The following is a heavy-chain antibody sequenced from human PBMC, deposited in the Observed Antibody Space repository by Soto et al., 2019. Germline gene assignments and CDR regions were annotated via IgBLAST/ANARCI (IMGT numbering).Heavy chain of an antibody. CDR3: VRDLRSGYLDY. CDR2: IRSTSDDT. V-gene: IGHV3-11*05. D-gene: IGHD3-3*01. CDR1: GFSFIDYP. J-gene: IGHJ4*02. Sequence: PGGSLRLSCAASGFSFIDYPINFFGQAPVKGLEWLSNIRSTSDDTYYAESLQGRFTISRDIARNSFYLQMNSLRVEDTALYYCVRDLRSGYLDYWGQGSLVTVSS.